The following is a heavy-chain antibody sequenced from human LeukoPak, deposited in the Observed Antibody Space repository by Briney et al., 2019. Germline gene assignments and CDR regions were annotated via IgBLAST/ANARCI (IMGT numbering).Heavy chain of an antibody. J-gene: IGHJ5*02. V-gene: IGHV4-59*01. D-gene: IGHD2-2*01. Sequence: SETLSLTCTVSGVSISSYYWSWIRQPPGKGLEWIGYIYYSGSTNYNPSLKSRVTISVDTSKNQFSLKLSSVTAADTAVYYCARVGYCSSTSCSNWFDPWGQGTLVTVSS. CDR1: GVSISSYY. CDR3: ARVGYCSSTSCSNWFDP. CDR2: IYYSGST.